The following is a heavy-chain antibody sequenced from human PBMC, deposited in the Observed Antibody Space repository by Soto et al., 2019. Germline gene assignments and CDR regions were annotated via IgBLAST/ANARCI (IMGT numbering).Heavy chain of an antibody. CDR2: INAGNGNT. CDR3: ARRDRSQYYYGMDV. V-gene: IGHV1-3*01. CDR1: GYTFTSYA. J-gene: IGHJ6*02. Sequence: ASVKVSCKASGYTFTSYAMHWVRQAPGQRLEWMGWINAGNGNTKYSQKFQGRVTITRDTSANTAYMELSSLRSEDTAVYYCARRDRSQYYYGMDVWGQGTTVTV.